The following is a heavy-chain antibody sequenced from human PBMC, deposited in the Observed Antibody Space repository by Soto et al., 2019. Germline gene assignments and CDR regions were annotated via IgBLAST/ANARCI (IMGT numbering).Heavy chain of an antibody. CDR1: GFTFSSYA. D-gene: IGHD2-15*01. CDR2: ISGSGGST. J-gene: IGHJ4*02. Sequence: EVQLLESGGGLVQPGGSLRLSCAASGFTFSSYAMSWVRQAPGKGLEWVSAISGSGGSTYYADSVKGRFTISRDNSKNTLYLQMNSLRAEDTAVYYCAKEVAAKSLPSGYFDYWGQGTLVTVSS. CDR3: AKEVAAKSLPSGYFDY. V-gene: IGHV3-23*01.